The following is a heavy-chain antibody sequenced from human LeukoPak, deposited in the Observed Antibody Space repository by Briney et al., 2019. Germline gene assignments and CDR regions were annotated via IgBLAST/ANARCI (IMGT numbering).Heavy chain of an antibody. V-gene: IGHV4-59*01. J-gene: IGHJ4*02. CDR2: IYYSGST. D-gene: IGHD5-18*01. Sequence: SETLSPTCTVSGGSISSYYWSWIRQPPGKGLEWIGYIYYSGSTNYNPSLKSRVTISVDTSKNQFSLKLSSVTAADTAVYYCARKEDTAMDAPFDYWGQGTLVTVSS. CDR1: GGSISSYY. CDR3: ARKEDTAMDAPFDY.